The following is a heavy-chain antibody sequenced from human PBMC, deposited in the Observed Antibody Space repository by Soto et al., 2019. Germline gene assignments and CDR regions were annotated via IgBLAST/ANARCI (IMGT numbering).Heavy chain of an antibody. CDR3: ARLVYWSSGRCPGGSWFDL. V-gene: IGHV4-59*08. CDR1: GGSISSVY. CDR2: IYHSGST. J-gene: IGHJ5*02. D-gene: IGHD2-15*01. Sequence: PETLSLTCTFFGGSISSVYCSWIRQAPGKGLEVIGLIYHSGSTIYNLSLKSLVHISADTSKNQFTLKLHSLTVADTAMYYFARLVYWSSGRCPGGSWFDLWVQGTLVIVFS.